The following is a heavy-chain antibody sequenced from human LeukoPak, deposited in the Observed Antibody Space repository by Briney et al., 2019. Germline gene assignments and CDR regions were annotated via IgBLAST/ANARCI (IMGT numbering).Heavy chain of an antibody. J-gene: IGHJ2*01. CDR2: INHSGST. CDR1: GGSISSYY. Sequence: PSETLSLTCTVSGGSISSYYWSWIRQPPGKGLEWIGEINHSGSTNYNPSLKSRVTISVDTSKNQFSLKLSSVTAADTAVYYCARVRCSGGSCYASRGNFDLWGRGTLVTVSS. CDR3: ARVRCSGGSCYASRGNFDL. V-gene: IGHV4-34*01. D-gene: IGHD2-15*01.